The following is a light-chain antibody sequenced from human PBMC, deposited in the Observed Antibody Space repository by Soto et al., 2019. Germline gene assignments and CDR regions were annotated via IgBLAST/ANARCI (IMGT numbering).Light chain of an antibody. Sequence: DIQMTQSPSTLSASVGDRVTITCRASQSISSWLAWYQQRPGKAPKLLIYKASRLHSGVPSRFGGSGSGTDFTLTISTLQPDDFATYYCQHYDSLFAFTFGPGTKVDIK. J-gene: IGKJ3*01. CDR1: QSISSW. V-gene: IGKV1-5*03. CDR2: KAS. CDR3: QHYDSLFAFT.